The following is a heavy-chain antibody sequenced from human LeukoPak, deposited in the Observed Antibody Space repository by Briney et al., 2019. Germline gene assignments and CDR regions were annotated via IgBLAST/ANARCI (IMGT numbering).Heavy chain of an antibody. CDR2: ISSSSSYI. CDR1: GFTFSSYS. V-gene: IGHV3-21*04. CDR3: AKDDAWLRFGE. D-gene: IGHD3-10*01. Sequence: GGSLRLSCAASGFTFSSYSFNWVRQAPGKGLEWVSSISSSSSYIYYADSVKGRFTISRDNSKNTLYLEVISLTAEDTAVYYCAKDDAWLRFGEWSQGTLVTVSS. J-gene: IGHJ4*02.